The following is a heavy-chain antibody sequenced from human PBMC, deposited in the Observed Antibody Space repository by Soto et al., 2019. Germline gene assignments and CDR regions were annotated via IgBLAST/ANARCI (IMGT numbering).Heavy chain of an antibody. D-gene: IGHD6-19*01. J-gene: IGHJ4*02. V-gene: IGHV4-31*03. Sequence: SETLSLTCPLSADSIGRGGYYWTWIRHHPGKGLEWIAYIHTTGSTYYNPSVKSRVGISVDTSKNQFSLKLSSVTAADTAVYYCARGIPVSGSFDYWGQRTLVPVS. CDR2: IHTTGST. CDR3: ARGIPVSGSFDY. CDR1: ADSIGRGGYY.